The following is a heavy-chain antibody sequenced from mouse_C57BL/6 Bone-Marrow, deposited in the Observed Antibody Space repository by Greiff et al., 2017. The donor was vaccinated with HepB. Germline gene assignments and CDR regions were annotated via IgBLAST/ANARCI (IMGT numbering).Heavy chain of an antibody. CDR3: ARITTVVAPNWYFDV. CDR1: GFTFSSYA. J-gene: IGHJ1*03. D-gene: IGHD1-1*01. V-gene: IGHV5-4*03. Sequence: EVKLMESGGGLVKPGGSLKLSCAASGFTFSSYAMSWVRQTPEKRLEWVATISDGGSYTYYPDNVKGRFTISRDNAKNNLYLQMSHLKSEDTAMYYCARITTVVAPNWYFDVWGTGTTVTVSS. CDR2: ISDGGSYT.